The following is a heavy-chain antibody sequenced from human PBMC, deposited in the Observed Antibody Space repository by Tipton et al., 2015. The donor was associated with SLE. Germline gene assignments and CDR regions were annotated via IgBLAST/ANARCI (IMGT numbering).Heavy chain of an antibody. CDR1: GGSISSYY. CDR3: AREVHFLDY. CDR2: IYYSGST. V-gene: IGHV4-59*01. J-gene: IGHJ4*02. Sequence: GLVKPSETLSLTCTVSGGSISSYYWTWIRQPPGKELEWIGYIYYSGSTDYNPSLKSRVTISIDTSKNQFSLKLSSVTAADTAVYYCAREVHFLDYWGQGTLVTVSS.